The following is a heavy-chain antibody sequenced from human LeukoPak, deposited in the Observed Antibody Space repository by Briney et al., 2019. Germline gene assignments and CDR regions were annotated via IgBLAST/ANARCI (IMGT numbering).Heavy chain of an antibody. CDR2: IYYSGST. Sequence: SETLSLTCTVSGGSISSYYWSWIRQPPGKGLEWIGYIYYSGSTNYNPSLKSRVTISVDTSKNQFSLKLSSVTAADTAVYYCARGRRGYSGTYYYYGMDVWGQGTTVTVSS. V-gene: IGHV4-59*12. CDR1: GGSISSYY. CDR3: ARGRRGYSGTYYYYGMDV. D-gene: IGHD5-12*01. J-gene: IGHJ6*02.